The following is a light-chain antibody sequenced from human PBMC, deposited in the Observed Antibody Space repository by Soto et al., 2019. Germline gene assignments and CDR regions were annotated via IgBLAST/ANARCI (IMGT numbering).Light chain of an antibody. CDR1: KNDIGSYRF. CDR2: EGS. V-gene: IGLV2-23*01. CDR3: CSYAGSSTWG. Sequence: QSVLTQPASVSGSPGESITISCIGTKNDIGSYRFVSWYQQHPGEAPKLMISEGSKRPSGTSNRFSGSKSGNTASLRISGLQAEDGADYSCCSYAGSSTWGFGGGTKVAVL. J-gene: IGLJ3*02.